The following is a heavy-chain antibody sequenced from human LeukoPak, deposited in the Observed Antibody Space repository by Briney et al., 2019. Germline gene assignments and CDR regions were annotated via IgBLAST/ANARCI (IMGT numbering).Heavy chain of an antibody. Sequence: GGSLRLSCVASGFTVSSNYMSWVRQAPGKGLEWVSVIYSAGNTYYADSVKGRFTISRHNSKNTLYLQMNSLRVEDTAVYYCVRGGTPGYSSGRIDYWGQGALVTVSS. V-gene: IGHV3-53*04. CDR1: GFTVSSNY. D-gene: IGHD6-19*01. CDR3: VRGGTPGYSSGRIDY. J-gene: IGHJ4*02. CDR2: IYSAGNT.